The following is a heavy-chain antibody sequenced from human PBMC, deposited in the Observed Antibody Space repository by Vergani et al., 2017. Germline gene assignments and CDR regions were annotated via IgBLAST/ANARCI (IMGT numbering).Heavy chain of an antibody. CDR3: AREGDIVVVVAAYFQN. CDR2: ISSSSSYI. D-gene: IGHD2-15*01. CDR1: GFTFSSYA. V-gene: IGHV3-21*01. J-gene: IGHJ1*01. Sequence: VQLVESGGGVVQPGRSLRLSCAASGFTFSSYAMHWVRQAPGKGLEWVSSISSSSSYIYYADSVKGRFTISRDNAKNSLYLQMNGLRAEDTAVYYCAREGDIVVVVAAYFQNWGQGTLVTVSS.